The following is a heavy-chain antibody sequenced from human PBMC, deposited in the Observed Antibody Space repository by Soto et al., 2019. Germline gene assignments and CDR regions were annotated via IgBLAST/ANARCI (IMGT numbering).Heavy chain of an antibody. CDR2: ISYDGSNT. Sequence: QVQLVESGGGVVQPGWSLRLSCAASGFSISDYGMEWVRQAPGKGLEWVALISYDGSNTYYADSVKGRFTISRDNSQDTLILQMTGLRREDTAVYYCAKGAGDRLSLGMDVWGQGTTVTVSS. D-gene: IGHD1-26*01. CDR1: GFSISDYG. J-gene: IGHJ6*02. CDR3: AKGAGDRLSLGMDV. V-gene: IGHV3-30*18.